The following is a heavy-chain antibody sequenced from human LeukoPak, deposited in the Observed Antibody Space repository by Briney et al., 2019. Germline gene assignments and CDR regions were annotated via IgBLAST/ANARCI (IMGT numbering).Heavy chain of an antibody. Sequence: SVKVSCKASGGTFSSYAISWVRQAPGQGLEWMGGIIPMFRTPKYAQKFQGRVTITTDEFTSTEYMELSSLGPEDTAVYFCAKRGVVIRVILVGFHKEAYYFDSWGQGALVTVSS. J-gene: IGHJ4*02. V-gene: IGHV1-69*05. D-gene: IGHD3-22*01. CDR3: AKRGVVIRVILVGFHKEAYYFDS. CDR2: IIPMFRTP. CDR1: GGTFSSYA.